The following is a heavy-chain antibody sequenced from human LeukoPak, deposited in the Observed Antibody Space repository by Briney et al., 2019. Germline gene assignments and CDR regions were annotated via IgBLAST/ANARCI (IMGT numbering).Heavy chain of an antibody. CDR2: ISYDGSNK. D-gene: IGHD2-15*01. J-gene: IGHJ6*02. Sequence: GGSLRLSCAASGFTFSSYGMHWVRQAPGKGLEWVAVISYDGSNKYYADSVKGRFTISRDNSKNTLYLQMNSLRAEDTAVYYCAKVARSPVQNPGYCSGGSCKYGMDVWGQGTTVTVSS. CDR1: GFTFSSYG. V-gene: IGHV3-30*18. CDR3: AKVARSPVQNPGYCSGGSCKYGMDV.